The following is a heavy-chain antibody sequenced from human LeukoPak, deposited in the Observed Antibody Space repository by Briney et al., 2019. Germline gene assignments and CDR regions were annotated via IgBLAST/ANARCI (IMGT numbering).Heavy chain of an antibody. CDR3: ARRYYYDSSDIMGNWFDP. CDR1: GYTFTSYD. V-gene: IGHV1-8*01. Sequence: ASVKVSCKASGYTFTSYDINWVRQATGQGLEWMGWMNPNSGNTGYAQKFQGRVTMTRNTSISTAYMELSSLRSEDTAVYYCARRYYYDSSDIMGNWFDPWGQGTLVTVSS. J-gene: IGHJ5*02. CDR2: MNPNSGNT. D-gene: IGHD3-22*01.